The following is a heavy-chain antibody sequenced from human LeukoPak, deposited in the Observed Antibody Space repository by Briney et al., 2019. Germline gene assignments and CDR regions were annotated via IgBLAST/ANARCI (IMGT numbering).Heavy chain of an antibody. V-gene: IGHV3-21*01. D-gene: IGHD3-10*01. CDR3: AKVDYYGSGSYRDY. CDR2: ISSSSSYI. J-gene: IGHJ4*02. Sequence: GGSLRLSCAGSGFTFNTYNMNWVRQAPGKGLEWVSSISSSSSYIYYADSVKGRFTISRDNSKNTLYLQMNSLRAEDTAVYYCAKVDYYGSGSYRDYWGQGTLVTVSS. CDR1: GFTFNTYN.